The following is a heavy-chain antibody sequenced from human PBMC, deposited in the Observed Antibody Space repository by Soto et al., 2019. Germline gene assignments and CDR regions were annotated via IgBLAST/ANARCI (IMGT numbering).Heavy chain of an antibody. CDR2: ISSSSSYI. CDR3: AKEAGELSTRSFDY. CDR1: GFTFSSYS. Sequence: EVQLVESGGGLVKPGGSLRLSCAASGFTFSSYSMNWVRQAPGKGLEWVSSISSSSSYIYYADSVKGRFTISRDNAKNSLYLQMNSLRAEDTAVYYCAKEAGELSTRSFDYWGREPWSPSPQ. D-gene: IGHD3-16*02. V-gene: IGHV3-21*01. J-gene: IGHJ4*02.